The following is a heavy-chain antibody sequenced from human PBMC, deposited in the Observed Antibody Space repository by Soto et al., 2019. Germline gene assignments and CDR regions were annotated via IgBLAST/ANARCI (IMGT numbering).Heavy chain of an antibody. CDR1: GYSFRNYW. D-gene: IGHD3-10*01. CDR3: ARHYHDSGSFYNWFDL. Sequence: PGESLKISCKGSGYSFRNYWISWVRQTPGKGLEWMGRIDPSDSYSSYSTSFEGHVTISVDKSISTAHLQWSSLRASDTAVYYCARHYHDSGSFYNWFDLWGQGTLVTVSS. CDR2: IDPSDSYS. V-gene: IGHV5-10-1*01. J-gene: IGHJ5*02.